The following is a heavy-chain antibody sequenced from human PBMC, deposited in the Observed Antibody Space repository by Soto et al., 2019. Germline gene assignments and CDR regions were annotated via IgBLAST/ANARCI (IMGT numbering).Heavy chain of an antibody. Sequence: QITLKESGPTLVKPTQTLTLTCTFSGFSLSTSGVGVGWIRQPPGKALEWLALIYWDDDKRYSPSLKSRLTITKDTSKNQVVLTMTNMDPVDTAPYYCAHRDDLYYFDYWGQGTLVTVSS. J-gene: IGHJ4*02. CDR1: GFSLSTSGVG. CDR2: IYWDDDK. V-gene: IGHV2-5*02. D-gene: IGHD2-21*02. CDR3: AHRDDLYYFDY.